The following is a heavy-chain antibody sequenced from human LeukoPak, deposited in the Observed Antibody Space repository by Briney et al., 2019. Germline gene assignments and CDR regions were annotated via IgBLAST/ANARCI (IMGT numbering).Heavy chain of an antibody. CDR3: ARLQGVMETIDGFDV. J-gene: IGHJ3*01. V-gene: IGHV5-51*01. D-gene: IGHD2-21*01. CDR2: IFPFDSDV. Sequence: GESLKISCQGFGYTFTSHWIAWVRQRPGKGLEWMGSIFPFDSDVRRSPSLQGQVIMSVDKSTRTAFLQWSSLEASDTATYFCARLQGVMETIDGFDVWGQGTMVTVSS. CDR1: GYTFTSHW.